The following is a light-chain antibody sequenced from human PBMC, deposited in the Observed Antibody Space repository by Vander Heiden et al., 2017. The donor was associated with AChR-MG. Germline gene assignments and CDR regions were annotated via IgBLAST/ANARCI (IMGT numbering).Light chain of an antibody. CDR3: YSYAGT. Sequence: QSAMTQPRSVSGSPGQSATIAWHGTSSDVGAYDYVQWYQQHPGKGTKLLTSDVSKRPSGVPDRFSGSQSGNTASLTISGLQAEDEADYYCYSYAGTFGTGTNLTVL. V-gene: IGLV2-11*02. CDR1: SSDVGAYDY. CDR2: DVS. J-gene: IGLJ1*01.